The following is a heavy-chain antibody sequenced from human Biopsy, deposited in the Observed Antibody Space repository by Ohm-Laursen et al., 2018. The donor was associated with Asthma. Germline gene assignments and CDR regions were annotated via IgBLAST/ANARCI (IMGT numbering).Heavy chain of an antibody. CDR3: ARTYYDFLTGQVNDALAM. D-gene: IGHD3-9*01. J-gene: IGHJ3*02. Sequence: SSVKVSCNASGYTFINYAIHWVRQAPGQRLEWMGWINAGNGNTKYSEKFQGRVTITRDTSASTAYMDLSSLRSEDTAVYYCARTYYDFLTGQVNDALAMWGQGTVVTVS. CDR2: INAGNGNT. CDR1: GYTFINYA. V-gene: IGHV1-3*01.